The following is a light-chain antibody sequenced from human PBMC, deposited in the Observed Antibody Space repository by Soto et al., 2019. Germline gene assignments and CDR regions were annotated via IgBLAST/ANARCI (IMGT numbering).Light chain of an antibody. Sequence: DIQLTQAPSFLSASAGDRVTITCRASQVISSYLAWYQQKPGRAPKLLIYAASTLQSGVPSRFSGSGSGAEFTPTITSLQPEDFATYYCQQLNSFPITFGQGTRLEIK. J-gene: IGKJ5*01. V-gene: IGKV1-9*01. CDR1: QVISSY. CDR3: QQLNSFPIT. CDR2: AAS.